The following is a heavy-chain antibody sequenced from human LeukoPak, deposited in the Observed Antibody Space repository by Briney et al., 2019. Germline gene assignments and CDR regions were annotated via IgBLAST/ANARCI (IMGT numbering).Heavy chain of an antibody. V-gene: IGHV3-15*05. CDR3: ARDYLGWFDP. J-gene: IGHJ5*02. CDR1: GFTFSNAW. CDR2: IKSKTDGGTT. Sequence: GGSLRLSCAASGFTFSNAWMSWVRQAPGKGLEWVGRIKSKTDGGTTDYAAPVKGRFTISRDDSKNTLYLQMNSLRAEDTAVYSCARDYLGWFDPWGQGTLVTVSS.